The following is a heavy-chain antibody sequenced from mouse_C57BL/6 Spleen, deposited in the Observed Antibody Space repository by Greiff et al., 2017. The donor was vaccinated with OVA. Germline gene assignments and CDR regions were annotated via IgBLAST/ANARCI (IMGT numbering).Heavy chain of an antibody. Sequence: VQRVESGPGLVAPSQSLSITCTVSGFSLTSYAISWVRQPPGKGLEWLGVIWTGGGANYNSAPKSRLSISKDNSKSQFFLKMNSLQTDDTARYYCARNGDYYGSSYGFDYWGQGTTLTVSS. D-gene: IGHD1-1*01. CDR3: ARNGDYYGSSYGFDY. CDR2: IWTGGGA. V-gene: IGHV2-9-1*01. CDR1: GFSLTSYA. J-gene: IGHJ2*01.